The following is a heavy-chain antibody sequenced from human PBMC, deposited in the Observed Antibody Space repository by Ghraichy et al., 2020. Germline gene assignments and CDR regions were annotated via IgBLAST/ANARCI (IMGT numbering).Heavy chain of an antibody. Sequence: GSLRLSCTVSGGSISSYYWSWIRQPPGKGLEWIGYIYYSGSTNYNPSLKSRVTISVDTSKNQFSLKLSSVTAADTAVYYCAGTFYGDYKVTPSGGLDYWGQGTLVTVSS. CDR3: AGTFYGDYKVTPSGGLDY. CDR1: GGSISSYY. D-gene: IGHD4-17*01. J-gene: IGHJ4*02. CDR2: IYYSGST. V-gene: IGHV4-59*08.